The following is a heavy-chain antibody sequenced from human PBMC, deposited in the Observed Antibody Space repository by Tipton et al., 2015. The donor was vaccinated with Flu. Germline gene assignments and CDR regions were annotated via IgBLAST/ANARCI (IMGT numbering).Heavy chain of an antibody. J-gene: IGHJ4*02. CDR1: GFTFTSYA. CDR2: ISGSGGTT. Sequence: SLRLSCAASGFTFTSYAMSWVRQAPGKGLEWVSVISGSGGTTYYADSVKGRFTISRDNSKNTLYLQMNSLRAEDTAVYYCAKGGDTAMVSGYFDYWGQGTLVTVSS. V-gene: IGHV3-23*01. D-gene: IGHD5-18*01. CDR3: AKGGDTAMVSGYFDY.